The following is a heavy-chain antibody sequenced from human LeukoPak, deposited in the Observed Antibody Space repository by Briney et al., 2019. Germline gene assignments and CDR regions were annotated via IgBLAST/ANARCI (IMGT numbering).Heavy chain of an antibody. CDR2: ISSSSSYI. Sequence: GGSLRLSCAASGFTFSSYSMNWVRQAPGKGLEWVSSISSSSSYIYYADSVKGRFSISRDNAKNSLYPQMNSLRAEDTAVYYCARDRYDFDSPGWFDPWGQGTLVTVSS. J-gene: IGHJ5*02. CDR1: GFTFSSYS. V-gene: IGHV3-21*01. CDR3: ARDRYDFDSPGWFDP. D-gene: IGHD3/OR15-3a*01.